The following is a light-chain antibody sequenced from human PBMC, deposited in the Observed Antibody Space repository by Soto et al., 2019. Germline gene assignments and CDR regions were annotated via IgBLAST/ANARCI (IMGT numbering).Light chain of an antibody. CDR3: QQRSNWPPV. Sequence: EIVLTQSPATLSLSPGERATLSCRASRSVSNYLAWYQQKPGQTPRLLMYDASNRATGIPARFSGSGSGTDFTLNISSLEPEDFEVYYCQQRSNWPPVFGPGTKVDIK. CDR1: RSVSNY. CDR2: DAS. J-gene: IGKJ3*01. V-gene: IGKV3-11*01.